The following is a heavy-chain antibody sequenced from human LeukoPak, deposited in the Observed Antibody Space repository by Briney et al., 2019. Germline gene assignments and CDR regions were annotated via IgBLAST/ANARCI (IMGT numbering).Heavy chain of an antibody. D-gene: IGHD6-13*01. J-gene: IGHJ4*02. CDR3: AKDGSRSDSSSWYY. V-gene: IGHV3-23*01. CDR1: GFTFSSSA. Sequence: PGGSLRLSCAGSGFTFSSSAMSWVRQAPGKGLEWVSAMRGRGGSTYYADSVKGRFTISRDNSKNTLYLQMNSLRAEDTAVYYCAKDGSRSDSSSWYYWGQGTLVTVSS. CDR2: MRGRGGST.